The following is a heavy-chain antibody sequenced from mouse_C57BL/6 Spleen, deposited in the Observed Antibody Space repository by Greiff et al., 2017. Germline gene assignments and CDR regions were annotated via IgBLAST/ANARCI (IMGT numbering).Heavy chain of an antibody. V-gene: IGHV2-2*01. D-gene: IGHD1-1*01. CDR1: GFSLTSYG. Sequence: QVQLQQSGPGLVQPSQSLSITCTVSGFSLTSYGVHWVRQSPGRGLEWLGVIWSGGSTDYNAACISRLSISKDNSKSQVFFKMNSLQADDTAIYYCAREFYDHDDGLFDYWGQGTTLTVSS. CDR2: IWSGGST. CDR3: AREFYDHDDGLFDY. J-gene: IGHJ2*01.